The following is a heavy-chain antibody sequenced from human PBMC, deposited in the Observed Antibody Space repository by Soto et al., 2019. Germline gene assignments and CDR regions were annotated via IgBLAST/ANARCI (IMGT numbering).Heavy chain of an antibody. D-gene: IGHD2-8*01. Sequence: GGSLRLSCAASGFTFSSYAMHWVRQAPGKGLEWVAVISYDEINQYYADSVKGRFTISRDNSKNTLYLQMNNLRPEDTAVHYCAKVREDIVLLVALDYWGQGTLVTVSS. CDR1: GFTFSSYA. J-gene: IGHJ4*02. CDR2: ISYDEINQ. CDR3: AKVREDIVLLVALDY. V-gene: IGHV3-30*04.